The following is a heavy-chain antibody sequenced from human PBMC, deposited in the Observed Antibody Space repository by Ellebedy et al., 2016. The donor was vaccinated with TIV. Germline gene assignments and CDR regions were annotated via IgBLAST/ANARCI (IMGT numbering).Heavy chain of an antibody. CDR2: IWFDGSKK. J-gene: IGHJ4*02. CDR1: GFTFSNYG. D-gene: IGHD3-3*01. CDR3: ARGRNGYYTDFDY. V-gene: IGHV3-33*01. Sequence: GESLKISXAASGFTFSNYGMHWVRQAPGKGLEWVAVIWFDGSKKDYADAVKGRFSISRDNSKNTLYLQMNSLRAEDTAVYYCARGRNGYYTDFDYWGQGTLVTVSS.